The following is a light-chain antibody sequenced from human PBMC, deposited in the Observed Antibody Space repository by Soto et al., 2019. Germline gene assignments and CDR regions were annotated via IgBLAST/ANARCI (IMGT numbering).Light chain of an antibody. Sequence: QSALTQPASVSGSPGQSITVSCTGTSSDVGGYNYVSWYQQHPGKAPKLMIYGVSNRPSGVSNRFSGSKSGNTASLTISGLQPEDEADYYCCSYTSSSALGDVFGTGTKLTVL. CDR1: SSDVGGYNY. J-gene: IGLJ1*01. CDR3: CSYTSSSALGDV. CDR2: GVS. V-gene: IGLV2-14*01.